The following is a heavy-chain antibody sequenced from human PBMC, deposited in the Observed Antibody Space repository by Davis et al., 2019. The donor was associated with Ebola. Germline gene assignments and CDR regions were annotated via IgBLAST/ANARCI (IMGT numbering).Heavy chain of an antibody. Sequence: MPSETLSLTCTVSGGSISSGGYYWSWIRQHPGKGLEWIGEIYHSGSTYYNPSLKSRVTISVDTSKNQFSLKLSSVTAADTAVYYCARGGYSYGFDYWGQGTLVTVSS. V-gene: IGHV4-31*03. J-gene: IGHJ4*02. CDR3: ARGGYSYGFDY. CDR2: IYHSGST. CDR1: GGSISSGGYY. D-gene: IGHD5-18*01.